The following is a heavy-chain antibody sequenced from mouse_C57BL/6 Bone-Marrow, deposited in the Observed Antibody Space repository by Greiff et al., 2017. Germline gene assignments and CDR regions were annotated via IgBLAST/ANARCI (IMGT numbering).Heavy chain of an antibody. J-gene: IGHJ1*03. Sequence: VQLQQSGPELVKPGASVKISCKASGYTFTDYYMSWVKQSHGKSLEWIGDINPNNGGTSYNQKFKGKATLTVDKSSSTAYMELRSLTSEDSAVYYCARDYGSSPYWYFDVWGTGTTVTVSS. CDR3: ARDYGSSPYWYFDV. CDR2: INPNNGGT. V-gene: IGHV1-26*01. D-gene: IGHD1-1*01. CDR1: GYTFTDYY.